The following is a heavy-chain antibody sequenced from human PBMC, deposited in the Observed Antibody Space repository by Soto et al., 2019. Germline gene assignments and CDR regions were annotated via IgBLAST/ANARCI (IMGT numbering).Heavy chain of an antibody. V-gene: IGHV5-10-1*01. D-gene: IGHD6-19*01. CDR2: IDPSDSYT. J-gene: IGHJ6*02. CDR3: ARQMSSGWYKDYYYYGMDV. CDR1: GYSFTSYW. Sequence: GESLKISCQGSGYSFTSYWISWVRQMPGKGLEWMGRIDPSDSYTNYSPSFQGHVTISADKSISTAYLQWSSLKASDTAMYYCARQMSSGWYKDYYYYGMDVWGQGTTVTVSS.